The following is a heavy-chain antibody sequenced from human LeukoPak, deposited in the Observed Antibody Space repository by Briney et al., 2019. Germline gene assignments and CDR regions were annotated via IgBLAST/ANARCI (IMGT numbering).Heavy chain of an antibody. V-gene: IGHV3-23*01. CDR2: VSDSGGST. Sequence: PGASLRLSCAVSGFSLSRYAMSWVRKAPGKGLEWVSAVSDSGGSTYYADSVKGRFTISRDNSRNTLYLQMNTLRAEDTAVYYCAKCRGNSWSDYFDYWGQGTLVTVSS. D-gene: IGHD6-13*01. J-gene: IGHJ4*02. CDR3: AKCRGNSWSDYFDY. CDR1: GFSLSRYA.